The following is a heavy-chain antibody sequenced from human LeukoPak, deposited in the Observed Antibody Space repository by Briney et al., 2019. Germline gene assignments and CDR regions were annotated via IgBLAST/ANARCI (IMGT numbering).Heavy chain of an antibody. D-gene: IGHD3-3*01. V-gene: IGHV3-30*04. CDR3: ASTLLRFLEWLPYFDY. CDR2: ISYDGSNK. CDR1: GFTFSSYA. Sequence: GRSLRLSCAASGFTFSSYAMHWVRQAPGKGLEWVAVISYDGSNKYYADSVKGRFTISRDNSKNTLYLQMNSLRAEDTAVYYCASTLLRFLEWLPYFDYWGQGTLVTVSS. J-gene: IGHJ4*02.